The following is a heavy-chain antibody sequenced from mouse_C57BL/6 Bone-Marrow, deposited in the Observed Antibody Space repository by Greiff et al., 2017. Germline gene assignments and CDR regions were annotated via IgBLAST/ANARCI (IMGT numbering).Heavy chain of an antibody. CDR2: INPGSGGT. CDR3: ARYDGGY. CDR1: GYAFTNYL. D-gene: IGHD2-3*01. Sequence: QVQLKESGAELVRPGTSVKVSCKASGYAFTNYLIEWVKQRPGQGLEWIGVINPGSGGTNYTEKFKGKATLTADKSSSPAYMGLRSLTSEDSAVYFCARYDGGYWGQGTTLTVSS. V-gene: IGHV1-54*01. J-gene: IGHJ2*01.